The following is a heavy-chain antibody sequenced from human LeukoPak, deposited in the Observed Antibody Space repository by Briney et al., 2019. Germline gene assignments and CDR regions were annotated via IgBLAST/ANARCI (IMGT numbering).Heavy chain of an antibody. D-gene: IGHD2-8*01. Sequence: PGGSLGLSCVASGLALRSYAMTSGRQAPGKGLKWFSVIRGSGGDIRYADSVKGRFTISRDNSVNTLYLQMNSLRAEDTAVYYSGKDPNGAYIGAFDFWGQGTMVTVSS. V-gene: IGHV3-23*01. CDR3: GKDPNGAYIGAFDF. CDR2: IRGSGGDI. J-gene: IGHJ3*01. CDR1: GLALRSYA.